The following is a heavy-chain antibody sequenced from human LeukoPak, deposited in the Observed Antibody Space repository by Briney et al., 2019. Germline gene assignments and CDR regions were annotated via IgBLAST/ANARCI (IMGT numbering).Heavy chain of an antibody. CDR1: GFTFSSYS. CDR2: ISSSSSYI. Sequence: PGGSLRLSCAASGFTFSSYSMNWVRQAPGKGLEWVSSISSSSSYIYYADSVKGRFTISRDNAKNSLYLQMNSLRAEDTAVYYCARGPPYCSGGSCYPNWFDPWGQGTLVTVSS. V-gene: IGHV3-21*01. D-gene: IGHD2-15*01. CDR3: ARGPPYCSGGSCYPNWFDP. J-gene: IGHJ5*02.